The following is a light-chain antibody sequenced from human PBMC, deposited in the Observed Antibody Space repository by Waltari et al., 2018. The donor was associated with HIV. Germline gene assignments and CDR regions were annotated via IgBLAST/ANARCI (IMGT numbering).Light chain of an antibody. CDR3: QQYNNWPPWT. J-gene: IGKJ1*01. V-gene: IGKV3-15*01. CDR2: GAS. Sequence: EIVMTQSPATLSVSPGERVTLSCRASQSITPKLAAHQQTPGQAPRLLIYGASTRAPGIPDRFSGSGSGTEFTLTISSLQSEDFAIYYCQQYNNWPPWTFGQGTKVEI. CDR1: QSITPK.